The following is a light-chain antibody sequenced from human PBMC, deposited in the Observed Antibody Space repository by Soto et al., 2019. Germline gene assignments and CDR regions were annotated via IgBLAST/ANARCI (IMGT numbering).Light chain of an antibody. CDR2: GAS. V-gene: IGKV3-20*01. Sequence: EIVLTQSPGTLSLSPWEGATLSCRASQSVGGTFLAWYQQKGGQAPRLLIHGASNRATGIPDRFSGSGSGTDFTLTISRLEPEDFAVYYCQQYGGSPRTFGQGTKVEVK. J-gene: IGKJ1*01. CDR1: QSVGGTF. CDR3: QQYGGSPRT.